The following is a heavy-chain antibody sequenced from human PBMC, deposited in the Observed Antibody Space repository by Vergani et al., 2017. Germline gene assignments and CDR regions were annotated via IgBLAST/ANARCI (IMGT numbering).Heavy chain of an antibody. V-gene: IGHV3-30*03. CDR2: ISYDGTQK. CDR1: GFTSSYYA. J-gene: IGHJ1*01. Sequence: QVHLVESGGGVVQPGRSLRLSCVVSGFTSSYYAMHWVRQAPGKGLEEVSVISYDGTQKYYADSVKGRFTISRDNSKSTLYLQMNSLRTEDTAVYYCATKSCGTPGCQIGYFREWGQGTLVTVSS. CDR3: ATKSCGTPGCQIGYFRE. D-gene: IGHD1-1*01.